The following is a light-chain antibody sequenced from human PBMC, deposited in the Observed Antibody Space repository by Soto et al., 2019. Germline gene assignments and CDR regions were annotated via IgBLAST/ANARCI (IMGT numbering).Light chain of an antibody. Sequence: EVVLTQSLDTLSLSPGERVTLSCLARQSVRSNLAWYQQQPGQSPRLLIYGASTRATGIPARFSGSGSGTEFTLTISSLQSEDFAVYYCQQYNNWPPITFGQGTRLEIK. CDR3: QQYNNWPPIT. CDR1: QSVRSN. CDR2: GAS. V-gene: IGKV3-15*01. J-gene: IGKJ5*01.